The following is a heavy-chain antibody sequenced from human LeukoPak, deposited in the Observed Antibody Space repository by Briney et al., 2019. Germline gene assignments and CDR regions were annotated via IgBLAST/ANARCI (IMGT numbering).Heavy chain of an antibody. CDR3: ATHVEMATTLDY. CDR2: IIPIFGTA. V-gene: IGHV1-69*01. CDR1: GGTFSSYA. D-gene: IGHD5-24*01. Sequence: SVTVSCKASGGTFSSYAISWVRQAPGQGLEWMGGIIPIFGTANYAQKFQGRVTITADESTSTAYMELSSLGSEDTAVYYCATHVEMATTLDYWGQGTLVTVSS. J-gene: IGHJ4*02.